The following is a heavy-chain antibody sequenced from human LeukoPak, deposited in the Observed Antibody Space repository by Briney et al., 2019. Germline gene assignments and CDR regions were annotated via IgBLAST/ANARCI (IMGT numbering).Heavy chain of an antibody. CDR1: GFTFSSYG. V-gene: IGHV3-33*06. CDR3: AKDLRDYRYYFDY. J-gene: IGHJ4*02. D-gene: IGHD4-17*01. Sequence: GGSLRLSCAASGFTFSSYGMHWVRQAPGKGLEWVAVIWYDGSNKYYADSVKGRFTISRDNSKNTLYLQMNSLRAEDTAAYYCAKDLRDYRYYFDYWGQGTLVTVSS. CDR2: IWYDGSNK.